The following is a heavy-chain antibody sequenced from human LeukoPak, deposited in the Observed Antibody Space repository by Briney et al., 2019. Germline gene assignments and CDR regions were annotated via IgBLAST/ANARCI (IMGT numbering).Heavy chain of an antibody. D-gene: IGHD6-19*01. J-gene: IGHJ4*02. CDR3: AKDRVIMSSGWYYFDY. V-gene: IGHV3-21*01. CDR2: ISSSRNYI. CDR1: GFIFTSYS. Sequence: GGSLRLSCAASGFIFTSYSMNWVRQAPGKGLEWVSSISSSRNYIYYADSVKGRFTISRDNSKNTLYLQMNSLRAEDTAVYYCAKDRVIMSSGWYYFDYWGQGTLVTVSS.